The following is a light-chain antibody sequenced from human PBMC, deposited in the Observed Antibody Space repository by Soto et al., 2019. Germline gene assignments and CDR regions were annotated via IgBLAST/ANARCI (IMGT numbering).Light chain of an antibody. CDR2: DAS. CDR1: QSISSW. CDR3: QQYNIYWT. V-gene: IGKV1-5*01. J-gene: IGKJ1*01. Sequence: DIHMTQSPSTLSASVGDRVTITCRASQSISSWLAWYQQKPGKAPKLLIYDASSLESGVPSRFSGSGSGTEFTLTISSLQPDDFATYYCQQYNIYWTFGQGTKVDIK.